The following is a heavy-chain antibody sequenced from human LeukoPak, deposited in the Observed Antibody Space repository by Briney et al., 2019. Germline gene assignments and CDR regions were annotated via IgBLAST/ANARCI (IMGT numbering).Heavy chain of an antibody. Sequence: GGSLRLSCAASGFTFSSYALNWVRQAPGKGLEWVSAMSGSGDMAYYADSVKGRFTISRDNSKRTVSLQMNSLRAEDSAVYYCARDPTYGVVVAAALHYYYYMDVWGKGTTVTVSS. J-gene: IGHJ6*03. CDR3: ARDPTYGVVVAAALHYYYYMDV. CDR1: GFTFSSYA. V-gene: IGHV3-23*01. D-gene: IGHD2-15*01. CDR2: MSGSGDMA.